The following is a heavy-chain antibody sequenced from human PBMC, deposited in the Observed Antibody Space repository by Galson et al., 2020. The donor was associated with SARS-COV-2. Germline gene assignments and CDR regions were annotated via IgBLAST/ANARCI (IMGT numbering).Heavy chain of an antibody. Sequence: SQTLSLTCAVYGGSFTGYSWTWIRQPPGKGLEWIGDISPSGSTNYNPSLKSRVTMSVDKSMNQFSLRLSFVTAADTALYYCARGRTEITMVVVVFTSSSINFDNWSQGTQVTVSS. D-gene: IGHD3-22*01. CDR3: ARGRTEITMVVVVFTSSSINFDN. V-gene: IGHV4-34*01. J-gene: IGHJ4*02. CDR1: GGSFTGYS. CDR2: ISPSGST.